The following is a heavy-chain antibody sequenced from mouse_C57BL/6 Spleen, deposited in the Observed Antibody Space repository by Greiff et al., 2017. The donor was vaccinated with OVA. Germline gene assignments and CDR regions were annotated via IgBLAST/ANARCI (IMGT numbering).Heavy chain of an antibody. D-gene: IGHD2-3*01. CDR1: GYPFPDSF. Sequence: QVQLQQSGPALVKPGASVKISCTASGYPFPDSFLFWVLQSPCPGLSWIGWIYPGSGNTKYNEKFKGKATLTVDTSSSTAYMQLSSLTSEDSAVYFCARSDGYPFDYWGQGTTLTVSS. CDR3: ARSDGYPFDY. V-gene: IGHV1-84*01. J-gene: IGHJ2*01. CDR2: IYPGSGNT.